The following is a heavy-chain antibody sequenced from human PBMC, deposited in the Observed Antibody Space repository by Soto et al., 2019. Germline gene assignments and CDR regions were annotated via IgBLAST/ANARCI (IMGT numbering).Heavy chain of an antibody. CDR3: ARAKFSVNDYIWGSYRLYFDY. V-gene: IGHV4-39*01. D-gene: IGHD3-16*02. CDR1: GGSISSSSYY. Sequence: SETLSLTCTVSGGSISSSSYYWGWIRQPPGKGLEWIGSIYYSGSTYYNPSLKSRVTISVDTSKNQFSLKLSSVTAADTAVYYCARAKFSVNDYIWGSYRLYFDYWGQGTLVTVSS. J-gene: IGHJ4*02. CDR2: IYYSGST.